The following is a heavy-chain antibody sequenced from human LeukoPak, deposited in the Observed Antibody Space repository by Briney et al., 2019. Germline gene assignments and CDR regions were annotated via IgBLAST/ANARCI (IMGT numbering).Heavy chain of an antibody. CDR1: GFTLSNYW. CDR2: VNQDGSEE. Sequence: GGSLRLSCVASGFTLSNYWMSWVRQAPGKGLEWVANVNQDGSEEHYVGSVKGRFTISRDNGENSLYLQMNSLRAEDTAVYYCARDTTGYSSGWSDYWGQGTLVTVSS. J-gene: IGHJ4*02. CDR3: ARDTTGYSSGWSDY. D-gene: IGHD6-19*01. V-gene: IGHV3-7*01.